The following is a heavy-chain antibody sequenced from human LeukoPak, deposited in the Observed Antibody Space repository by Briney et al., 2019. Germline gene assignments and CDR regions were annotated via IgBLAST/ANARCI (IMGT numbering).Heavy chain of an antibody. CDR1: GGSINSYY. CDR3: ARGGYSSPGHYYYYYMDV. D-gene: IGHD6-13*01. V-gene: IGHV4-59*08. J-gene: IGHJ6*03. Sequence: PSETLSLTCTVSGGSINSYYWSWIRQPPGKGLEWVGYIYYSGSTNYNPSLKSRVTISVDTSKNQFSLKLSSVTAADTAVYYCARGGYSSPGHYYYYYMDVWGKGTTVTVSS. CDR2: IYYSGST.